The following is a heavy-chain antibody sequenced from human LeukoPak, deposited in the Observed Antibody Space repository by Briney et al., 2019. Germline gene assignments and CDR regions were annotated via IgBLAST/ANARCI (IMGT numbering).Heavy chain of an antibody. CDR1: GGSISSSSYY. D-gene: IGHD3-3*01. Sequence: PSETLSLTCTVSGGSISSSSYYWGWIRQPPGKGLEWIGSIYYSGSTYYNPSLTSRVTISVDTSKNQFSLKLSSVTAADTAVYYCARILYYDFWSGAFDPWGQGTLVTVSS. CDR2: IYYSGST. CDR3: ARILYYDFWSGAFDP. J-gene: IGHJ5*02. V-gene: IGHV4-39*01.